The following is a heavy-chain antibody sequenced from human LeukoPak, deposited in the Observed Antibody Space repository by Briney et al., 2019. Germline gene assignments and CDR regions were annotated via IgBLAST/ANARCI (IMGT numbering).Heavy chain of an antibody. Sequence: GGSLRLSCSVSGFTFSKYNMHWVRQAPGKGLEYVSAITDIGDRTYYVDSVRGRFTISRDNSKNTLYLQMSSLRPEDTAVYYCEAGHFDYWGQGTLVTVSS. D-gene: IGHD6-19*01. CDR3: EAGHFDY. CDR2: ITDIGDRT. V-gene: IGHV3-64*03. J-gene: IGHJ4*02. CDR1: GFTFSKYN.